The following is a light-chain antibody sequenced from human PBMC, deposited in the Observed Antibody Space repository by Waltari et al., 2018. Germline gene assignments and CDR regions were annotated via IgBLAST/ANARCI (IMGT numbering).Light chain of an antibody. Sequence: DIQMTQSPPPLSASLGDNITISCRAGQTMDAYLNWYQQRPPKAPKLLMYTASRLQSGAPSRFSGSGSGTVFTLNVSSLQPEDFATYYCQQTYSVPYTFGQGTKVEIK. V-gene: IGKV1-39*01. J-gene: IGKJ2*01. CDR1: QTMDAY. CDR3: QQTYSVPYT. CDR2: TAS.